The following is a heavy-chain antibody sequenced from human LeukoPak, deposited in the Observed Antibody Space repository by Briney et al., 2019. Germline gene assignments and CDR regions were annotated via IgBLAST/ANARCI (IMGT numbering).Heavy chain of an antibody. CDR1: GDSVSSNGVA. J-gene: IGHJ4*02. Sequence: SQTLSLTCGISGDSVSSNGVAWNWIRQSPSRGLEWLGTTYYRSKWYNAYAVSVKSRITINPDTAKNQFSLQLNSVIPEDTAVYYCTRVSSDYYFDFGGQGTLVTVSS. CDR2: TYYRSKWYN. D-gene: IGHD6-19*01. CDR3: TRVSSDYYFDF. V-gene: IGHV6-1*01.